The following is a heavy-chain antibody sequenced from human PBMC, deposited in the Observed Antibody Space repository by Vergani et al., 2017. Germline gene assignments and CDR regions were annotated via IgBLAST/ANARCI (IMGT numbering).Heavy chain of an antibody. J-gene: IGHJ5*02. V-gene: IGHV4-34*01. CDR1: GGSFSGYY. CDR2: INHSGST. Sequence: QVQLQQWGAGLLKPSETLSLTCAVYGGSFSGYYWSWIRQPPGKGLEWIGEINHSGSTNYNPSLKSRVNISVDTSKNQFSLKLSSVTDADTAVYYCARGPRDGYNWDWFDPWGQGTLVTVSS. CDR3: ARGPRDGYNWDWFDP. D-gene: IGHD5-24*01.